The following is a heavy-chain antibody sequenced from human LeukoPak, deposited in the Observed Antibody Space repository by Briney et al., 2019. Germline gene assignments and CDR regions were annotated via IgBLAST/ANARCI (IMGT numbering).Heavy chain of an antibody. CDR2: ISWNSASI. CDR1: GFTFSSYW. V-gene: IGHV3-9*01. CDR3: IKDGGEMHDAFDM. J-gene: IGHJ3*02. D-gene: IGHD3-10*01. Sequence: PGGSLRLSCAASGFTFSSYWMSWDRQAPGKGLEWVSGISWNSASIGYADSVKGRFTISRDNAKNSLDLQMNSLRVDDTALYYCIKDGGEMHDAFDMWGQGTMVIVSS.